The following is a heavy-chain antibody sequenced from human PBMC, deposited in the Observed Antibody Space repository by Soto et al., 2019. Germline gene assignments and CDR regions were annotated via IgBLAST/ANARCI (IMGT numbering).Heavy chain of an antibody. CDR3: AREAPYYFDY. CDR2: IYYSGST. V-gene: IGHV4-59*01. J-gene: IGHJ4*02. CDR1: GGCMNSYY. Sequence: ETPSLACTASGGCMNSYYWSWIRQHPGKGLEWIGYIYYSGSTNYNPSLKSRVTISVDTSKNQFSLKLSSVTAADTAVYYCAREAPYYFDYWGQGTLVTVSS.